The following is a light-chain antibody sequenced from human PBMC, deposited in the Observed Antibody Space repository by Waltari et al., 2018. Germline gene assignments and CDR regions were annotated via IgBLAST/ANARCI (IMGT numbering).Light chain of an antibody. CDR2: EGS. J-gene: IGLJ2*01. V-gene: IGLV2-23*01. Sequence: QSALTQPASVSGSPGQSITIPCTGTSSDVGSYNLVSWYQQHPGKAPKLLIYEGSKRPSGVSNRFSGSKSGNTASLTISGLQAEEEADYYCCSYAGSSTYHVVFGGGTKLTVL. CDR3: CSYAGSSTYHVV. CDR1: SSDVGSYNL.